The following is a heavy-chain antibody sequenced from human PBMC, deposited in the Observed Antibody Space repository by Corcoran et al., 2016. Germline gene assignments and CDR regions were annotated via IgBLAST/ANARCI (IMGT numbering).Heavy chain of an antibody. CDR1: GFTFSSYG. J-gene: IGHJ5*02. D-gene: IGHD6-6*01. CDR3: ARDPGDPGVKPAGWCDP. V-gene: IGHV3-33*01. Sequence: QVQLVESGGGVVQPGRSLRLSCAASGFTFSSYGMPWVRQAPGKGLAWVAVIWYDGSNKYYADSVKGRFTISRDNSKNTLYLQMNSLRAEDTAVYYCARDPGDPGVKPAGWCDPWGQGTLVTVSS. CDR2: IWYDGSNK.